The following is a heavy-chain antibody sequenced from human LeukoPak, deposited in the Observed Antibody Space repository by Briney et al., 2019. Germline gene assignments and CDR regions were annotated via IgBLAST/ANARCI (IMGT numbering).Heavy chain of an antibody. J-gene: IGHJ5*02. CDR2: TYTSGST. V-gene: IGHV4-61*02. CDR1: GGSISSGSYY. Sequence: SETLSLTCTVSGGSISSGSYYWSWIRHPAGKGLEWIGRTYTSGSTNSNPTLRSPVTISVATYQNHLTLKLSSVTAPATAVYSCARGRDGNWFVPWGEGALVTVSS. CDR3: ARGRDGNWFVP. D-gene: IGHD5-24*01.